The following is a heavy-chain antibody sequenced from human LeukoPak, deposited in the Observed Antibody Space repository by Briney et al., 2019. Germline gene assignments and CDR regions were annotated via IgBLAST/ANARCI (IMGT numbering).Heavy chain of an antibody. D-gene: IGHD1-1*01. CDR1: GFTFSDYY. J-gene: IGHJ6*04. CDR3: AREGYWNDVPPGDYYGMDV. CDR2: ISSSSSYT. V-gene: IGHV3-11*06. Sequence: GGSLRLSCAASGFTFSDYYMSWIRQAPGKGLEWVSYISSSSSYTNYADSVKGRFTISRDNAKNSLYLQMNSLRAEDTAVYYCAREGYWNDVPPGDYYGMDVWGKGTTVTVSS.